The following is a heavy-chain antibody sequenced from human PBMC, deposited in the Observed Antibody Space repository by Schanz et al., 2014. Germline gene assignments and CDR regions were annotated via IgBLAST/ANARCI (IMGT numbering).Heavy chain of an antibody. CDR2: VNPYAGTT. CDR3: XXXXXXXXFGIALPSDYGYYGMDV. V-gene: IGHV1-18*01. J-gene: IGHJ6*02. Sequence: QVYLVQSGPEVAEPGASLKVSCKTSGYTFSSFFITWVRQAPGQGLEWMGWVNPYAGTTKYAQGLQGRVTMTTDTXXXXXXXXXXXXXXXDTAIXXXXXXXXXXXFGIALPSDYGYYGMDVWGQGTTVTVAS. D-gene: IGHD3-10*01. CDR1: GYTFSSFF.